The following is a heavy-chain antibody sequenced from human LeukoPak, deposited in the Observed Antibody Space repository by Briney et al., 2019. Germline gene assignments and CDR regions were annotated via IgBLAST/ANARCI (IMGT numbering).Heavy chain of an antibody. D-gene: IGHD1-26*01. CDR1: GFTFSSQV. CDR2: ISASGDNT. J-gene: IGHJ5*02. CDR3: AAKGVGGPTPFDR. Sequence: PGASLRLSCAASGFTFSSQVMSWVRRAPGEGLEWVSTISASGDNTYYADSVKGRFTISRDNSKNTMYLQMNSLRAEDTALYYCAAKGVGGPTPFDRWGQGILVTVSS. V-gene: IGHV3-23*01.